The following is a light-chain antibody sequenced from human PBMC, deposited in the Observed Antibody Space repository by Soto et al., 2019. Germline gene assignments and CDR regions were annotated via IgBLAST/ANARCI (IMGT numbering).Light chain of an antibody. CDR3: AAWDDSLNGRV. CDR1: SSNIGSNT. CDR2: SNN. Sequence: QSVLTQPPSASGTPGQRVTISCSGSSSNIGSNTVNWYQQVPGTAPKLLIYSNNQRPSGVPGRFSASKSGTSASLAIGGLQSEDGADYYCAAWDDSLNGRVFGAGTKVTVL. V-gene: IGLV1-44*01. J-gene: IGLJ1*01.